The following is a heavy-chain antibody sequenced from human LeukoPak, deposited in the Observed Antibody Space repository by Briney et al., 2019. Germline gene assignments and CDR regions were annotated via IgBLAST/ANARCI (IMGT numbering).Heavy chain of an antibody. CDR3: ARVYSSSSLGP. CDR2: MYYSGST. J-gene: IGHJ4*02. CDR1: GGSISSYY. V-gene: IGHV4-59*08. D-gene: IGHD6-13*01. Sequence: SETLSLTCTFSGGSISSYYWSWIRQPPGKGLEWIGYMYYSGSTNYNPSLKSRVTISVDTSKNQFSLKLSSVTAADTAVYYCARVYSSSSLGPWGQGTLVTVSS.